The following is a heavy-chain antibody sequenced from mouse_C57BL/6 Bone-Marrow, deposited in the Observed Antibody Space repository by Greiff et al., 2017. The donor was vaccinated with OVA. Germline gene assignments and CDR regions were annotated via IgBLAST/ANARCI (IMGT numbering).Heavy chain of an antibody. CDR2: IYPGSGST. D-gene: IGHD1-1*01. CDR1: GYTFTSYW. V-gene: IGHV1-55*01. CDR3: ARSSDYYGSPWFAY. Sequence: QVQLQQPGAELVKPGASVKMSCKASGYTFTSYWITWVKQRPGQGLEWLGDIYPGSGSTNYNEKFKSKATLTVDTSSSTAYMQLSSLTSEDSAVYYCARSSDYYGSPWFAYWGQGTLVTVSA. J-gene: IGHJ3*01.